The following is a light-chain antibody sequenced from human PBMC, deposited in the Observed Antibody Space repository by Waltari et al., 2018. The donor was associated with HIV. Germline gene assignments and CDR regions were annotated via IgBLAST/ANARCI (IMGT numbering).Light chain of an antibody. Sequence: DIQMTQFPSSLSASVGGTVHIICRASQDIKNDLGWYQQRPGKAPQRLIFAASTLQGGVPPRFSGSGSGTEFTLPVSGLQPEDSGIYYCLQHASYPITFGQGTRLDIQ. CDR2: AAS. CDR3: LQHASYPIT. J-gene: IGKJ5*01. CDR1: QDIKND. V-gene: IGKV1-17*01.